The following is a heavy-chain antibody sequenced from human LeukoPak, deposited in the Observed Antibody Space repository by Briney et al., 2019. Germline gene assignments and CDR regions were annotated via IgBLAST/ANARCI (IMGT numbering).Heavy chain of an antibody. D-gene: IGHD2-21*02. CDR2: IYSGGGT. CDR1: GFTVSNNY. J-gene: IGHJ4*02. CDR3: ARKRCGGDCPFDY. Sequence: GGSLRLSCAASGFTVSNNYMNWVRQAPGKGLEWVSVIYSGGGTYYADSVKGRFTISRDNSKKTLYLQMNSLRAEDTAVYYCARKRCGGDCPFDYWGQGTLVTVSS. V-gene: IGHV3-53*01.